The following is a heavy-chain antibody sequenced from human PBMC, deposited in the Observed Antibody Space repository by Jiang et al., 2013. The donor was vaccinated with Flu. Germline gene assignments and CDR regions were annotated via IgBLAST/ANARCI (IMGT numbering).Heavy chain of an antibody. V-gene: IGHV4-38-2*02. CDR1: GYSISSGYY. Sequence: GSGLVKPSETLSLICTVSGYSISSGYYWGWVRQPPGKGLEWIGSISHTGTTYYNPSLQTRLTISLDTSKNQFSLMLTSVTAADTAVYYCATTTGNWGQGTLVTVSS. D-gene: IGHD3-10*01. CDR3: ATTTGN. CDR2: ISHTGTT. J-gene: IGHJ4*02.